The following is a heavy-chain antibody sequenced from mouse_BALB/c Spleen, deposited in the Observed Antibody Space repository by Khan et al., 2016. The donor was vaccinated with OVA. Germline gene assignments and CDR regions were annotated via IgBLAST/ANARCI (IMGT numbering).Heavy chain of an antibody. CDR2: IWTGGST. CDR3: AEYYGNYGWYFEV. CDR1: GFSLTSYG. Sequence: VQRVESGPGLVAPSQSLSITCTVSGFSLTSYGVHWVRQPPGKGLEWLGVIWTGGSTNYNSALMSRLSITKDNSKSQVFLKMNSLQTDDTARYYCAEYYGNYGWYFEVWGAGTTVTVSS. J-gene: IGHJ1*01. D-gene: IGHD2-1*01. V-gene: IGHV2-9*02.